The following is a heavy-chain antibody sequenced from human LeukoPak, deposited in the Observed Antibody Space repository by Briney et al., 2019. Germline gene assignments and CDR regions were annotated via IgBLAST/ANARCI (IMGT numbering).Heavy chain of an antibody. CDR1: GFTFSSYS. CDR2: ISSSSSYI. CDR3: ARAYYYDSSGYYFFDY. V-gene: IGHV3-21*01. Sequence: GGSLRLSCAASGFTFSSYSMNWVRQAPGKGLEWVSSISSSSSYIYYADSVKGRFTISRDNAKNSLYLQMNSLRAEDTAVYYCARAYYYDSSGYYFFDYWGQGTLVTVSS. D-gene: IGHD3-22*01. J-gene: IGHJ4*02.